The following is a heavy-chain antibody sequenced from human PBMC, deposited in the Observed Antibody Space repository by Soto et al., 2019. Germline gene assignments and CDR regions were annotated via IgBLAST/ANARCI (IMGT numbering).Heavy chain of an antibody. CDR3: AKDRLDCGGDCSADFDS. V-gene: IGHV3-30*18. CDR1: GFTFSSYG. D-gene: IGHD2-21*02. Sequence: PXECLRLSCAASGFTFSSYGVHWVRQAPGKGLEWVAVISYDGSNKYYADSVKGRFTISRDNSKNTLYLQMNSLRAEDTAVYYCAKDRLDCGGDCSADFDSWGQGTLVT. CDR2: ISYDGSNK. J-gene: IGHJ4*02.